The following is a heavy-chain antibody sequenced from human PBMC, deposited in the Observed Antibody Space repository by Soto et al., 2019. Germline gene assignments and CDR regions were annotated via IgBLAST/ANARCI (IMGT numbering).Heavy chain of an antibody. Sequence: QMQLVQSGAEVKKPGSSLKVSCKASEGTFSSYAISWVRQAPGQGLEWMGGIIPIFGTANYAQKFQGRVTITADESTSTAYMELSSLRSEDTAVYYCARGEGVYAVTPKNGMDVWGQGTTVTVSS. D-gene: IGHD4-17*01. J-gene: IGHJ6*02. CDR1: EGTFSSYA. V-gene: IGHV1-69*01. CDR3: ARGEGVYAVTPKNGMDV. CDR2: IIPIFGTA.